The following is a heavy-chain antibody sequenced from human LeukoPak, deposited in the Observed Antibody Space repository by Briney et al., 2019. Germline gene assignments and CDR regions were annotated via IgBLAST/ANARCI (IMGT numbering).Heavy chain of an antibody. CDR2: INHSGST. Sequence: PSETLSLTCAVYGGSFSGYYWSWIRQPPGKGLEWIGEINHSGSTNYNPSLKSRDTISVDTSKNQFSLKLSSVTAADTAVYYCARGEYLSYGMDVWGQGTTVTVSS. CDR1: GGSFSGYY. CDR3: ARGEYLSYGMDV. J-gene: IGHJ6*02. D-gene: IGHD2-2*01. V-gene: IGHV4-34*01.